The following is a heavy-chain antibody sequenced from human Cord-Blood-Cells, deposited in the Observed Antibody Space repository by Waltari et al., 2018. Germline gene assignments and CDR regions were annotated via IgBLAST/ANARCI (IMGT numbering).Heavy chain of an antibody. J-gene: IGHJ4*02. V-gene: IGHV4-34*01. CDR3: ARGVAAAGAPYFDY. CDR2: SNHSGST. CDR1: GGSFSGYY. D-gene: IGHD6-13*01. Sequence: QVQLQQWGAGLLKPSEALSLTCAVYGGSFSGYYCSWIRHPPGKGLEWIGESNHSGSTNYNPSLKSRVTISVDTSKNQFSLKLSSVTAADTAVYYCARGVAAAGAPYFDYWGQGTLVTVSS.